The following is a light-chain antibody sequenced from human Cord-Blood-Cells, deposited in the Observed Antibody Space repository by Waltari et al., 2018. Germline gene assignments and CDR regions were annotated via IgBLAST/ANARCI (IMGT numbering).Light chain of an antibody. V-gene: IGKV4-1*01. J-gene: IGKJ3*01. CDR1: QSVLYSSNNKNY. CDR2: WAS. CDR3: QQYYRTPRT. Sequence: DIVMTQTPDSLAVCLGERATINCKSSQSVLYSSNNKNYLAWYQQKPGQRPKLLIYWASTRESGVPDRFIGSWSWTDFTLTISSLQAEDVAVYFCQQYYRTPRTFGPGTKVDIK.